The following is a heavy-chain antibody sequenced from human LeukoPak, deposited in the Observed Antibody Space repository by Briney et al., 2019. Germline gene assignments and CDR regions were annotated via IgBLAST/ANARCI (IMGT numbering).Heavy chain of an antibody. Sequence: GGSLRLSCAASGFTFSSYGMRWVRQAPGKGLEWVAVIWYDGSHKYHADSVKGRITVSRDNSKNTVYLQMNSLRAEDTAVYYCARDRDSSGYYRSDYWGQGTLVTVSS. V-gene: IGHV3-33*01. CDR2: IWYDGSHK. D-gene: IGHD3-22*01. CDR3: ARDRDSSGYYRSDY. CDR1: GFTFSSYG. J-gene: IGHJ4*02.